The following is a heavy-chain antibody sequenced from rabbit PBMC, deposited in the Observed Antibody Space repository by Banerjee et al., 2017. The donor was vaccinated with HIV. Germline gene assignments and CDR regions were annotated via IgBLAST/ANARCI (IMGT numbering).Heavy chain of an antibody. J-gene: IGHJ6*01. Sequence: QEQLEESGGDLVKPEGSLTLTCTASGFSFSSSYWICWVRQAPGKGLEWIACIYTGSGSALYVSWAKGRFTISKTSSTTVTLQMTSLTAADTATYFCARSRPGEWYLDLWGPGTLVTVS. CDR2: IYTGSGSA. V-gene: IGHV1S45*01. D-gene: IGHD4-1*01. CDR3: ARSRPGEWYLDL. CDR1: GFSFSSSYW.